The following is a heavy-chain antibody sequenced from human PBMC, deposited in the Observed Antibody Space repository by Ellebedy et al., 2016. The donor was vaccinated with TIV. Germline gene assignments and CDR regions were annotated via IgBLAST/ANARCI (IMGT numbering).Heavy chain of an antibody. V-gene: IGHV1-18*01. J-gene: IGHJ4*02. D-gene: IGHD5-24*01. CDR3: ARGSRDGYNPGDF. CDR2: ISAYNGNT. Sequence: ASVKVSCXASGYTFTSYGISWVRQAPGQGLEWMGWISAYNGNTNYAQKLQGRVTITKDTSASTAYMELSSLRSEDTAVYYCARGSRDGYNPGDFWGQGTLVIVSS. CDR1: GYTFTSYG.